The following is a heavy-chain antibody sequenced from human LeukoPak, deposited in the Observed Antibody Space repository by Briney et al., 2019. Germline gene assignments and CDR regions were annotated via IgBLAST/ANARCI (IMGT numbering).Heavy chain of an antibody. CDR2: ISSSSSYI. J-gene: IGHJ4*02. V-gene: IGHV3-21*01. CDR1: GFTFSSYS. CDR3: ARERDGYKRETFDY. D-gene: IGHD5-24*01. Sequence: GGSLRLSSAASGFTFSSYSMNWVRQAPGKGLEWVSSISSSSSYIYYADSVKGRFTISRDNAKNSLYLQMNSLRAEDTAVYYCARERDGYKRETFDYWGQGTLVTVSS.